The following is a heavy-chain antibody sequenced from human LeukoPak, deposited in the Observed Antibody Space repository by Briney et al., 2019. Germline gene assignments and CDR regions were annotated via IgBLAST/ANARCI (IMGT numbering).Heavy chain of an antibody. CDR1: GYTFTGYY. CDR2: INPNSGGT. V-gene: IGHV1-2*02. Sequence: ASVKVSCKASGYTFTGYYMHWVRQAPGQGLEWMGWINPNSGGTNYAQKFQGRVTMTRNTSISTAYMELSSLRSEDTAVYYCARVPNRQTRRWSDGPQRDYWGQGTLVTVSS. CDR3: ARVPNRQTRRWSDGPQRDY. D-gene: IGHD1-26*01. J-gene: IGHJ4*02.